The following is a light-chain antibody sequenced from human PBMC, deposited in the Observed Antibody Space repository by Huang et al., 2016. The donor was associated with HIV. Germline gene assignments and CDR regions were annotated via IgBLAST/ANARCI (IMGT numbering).Light chain of an antibody. V-gene: IGKV1-33*01. CDR1: QDIGKH. Sequence: DIQMTQSPSSLSASVEDRVTITCQASQDIGKHLNWYQQKPGKAPKVLIYDAFNLERGVPSRFRGSGSGTDFTLIITSLQPEDVATYYCQQYGNFPPLTFGGGTKVEIK. J-gene: IGKJ4*01. CDR2: DAF. CDR3: QQYGNFPPLT.